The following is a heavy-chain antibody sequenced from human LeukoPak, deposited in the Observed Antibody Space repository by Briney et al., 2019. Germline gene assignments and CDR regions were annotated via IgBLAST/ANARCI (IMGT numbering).Heavy chain of an antibody. V-gene: IGHV4-39*01. D-gene: IGHD4-11*01. J-gene: IGHJ3*02. Sequence: SETLSLTCTVSGGSVSSGSYYWGWIRQPPGKGLEWIGSIYYSGSTYYNPSLKSRVTISVDTSKNQFSLRLSSMTAAGTAVYYCARHADDSTYYVTAFDIWGRGTMVTVSS. CDR2: IYYSGST. CDR1: GGSVSSGSYY. CDR3: ARHADDSTYYVTAFDI.